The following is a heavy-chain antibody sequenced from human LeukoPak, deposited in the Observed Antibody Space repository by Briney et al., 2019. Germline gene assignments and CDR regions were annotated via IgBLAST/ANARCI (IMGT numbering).Heavy chain of an antibody. CDR1: GGSISSGGFS. J-gene: IGHJ6*02. CDR3: ARARVRSGYGMDV. D-gene: IGHD3-16*01. Sequence: PSQTLSLTCGVSGGSISSGGFSWSWIRQPPGKGLEWIGYIYHSGSTYYNPSLKSRVTISVDRSKNQFSLKLSSVTAADTAVYYCARARVRSGYGMDVWGQGTTVTVSS. V-gene: IGHV4-30-2*01. CDR2: IYHSGST.